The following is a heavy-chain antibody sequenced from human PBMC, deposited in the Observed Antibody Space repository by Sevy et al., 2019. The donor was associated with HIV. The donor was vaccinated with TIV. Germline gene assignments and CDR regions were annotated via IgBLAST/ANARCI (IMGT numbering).Heavy chain of an antibody. Sequence: GGSLRLSCAASGFTFSDYDMHWVRQAPGKGLEWVAVMSHDGNYKNHADSVKVRFTISRDNFKNTLYLQMNCLRVEDTAVYFCARLFSCGGDCYYLDYWGQGAPVTVSS. CDR3: ARLFSCGGDCYYLDY. J-gene: IGHJ4*02. CDR1: GFTFSDYD. V-gene: IGHV3-30*04. D-gene: IGHD2-21*02. CDR2: MSHDGNYK.